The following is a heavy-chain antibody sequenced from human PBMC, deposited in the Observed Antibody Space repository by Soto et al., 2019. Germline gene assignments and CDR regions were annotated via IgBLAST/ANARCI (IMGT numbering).Heavy chain of an antibody. D-gene: IGHD2-21*02. J-gene: IGHJ5*01. CDR1: GATFANYW. CDR2: ISNDGSDI. CDR3: TTDIPHNWFDS. Sequence: EVHVVESGGGLVQPGGSLRLSCEASGATFANYWMHWVRQVPGKGLVWVSRISNDGSDISYADSVKGRFTASRDNTKNMAFLQTNNLIVYDTTVYYCTTDIPHNWFDSWGQGPLVTVPS. V-gene: IGHV3-74*01.